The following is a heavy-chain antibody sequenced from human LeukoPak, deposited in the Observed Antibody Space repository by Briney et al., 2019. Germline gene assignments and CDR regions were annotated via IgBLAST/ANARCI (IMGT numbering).Heavy chain of an antibody. J-gene: IGHJ4*02. CDR1: GGSFSGYY. Sequence: SETLSLTCAVYGGSFSGYYWSWIRQPPGKGLEWIGEINHSGSTNYNPSLKSRVTISVDTSKNQFSLKLSPVTAADTAVYYCARGPFRNGYNPWGQGTLVTVSS. CDR2: INHSGST. V-gene: IGHV4-34*01. D-gene: IGHD5-12*01. CDR3: ARGPFRNGYNP.